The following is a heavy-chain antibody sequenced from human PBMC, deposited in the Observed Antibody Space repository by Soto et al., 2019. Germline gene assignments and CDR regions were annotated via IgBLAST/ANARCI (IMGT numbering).Heavy chain of an antibody. Sequence: GGSLRLSCAASGFTFDDYAMHWVRQAPGKGLEWVSGISWNSGSIGYADSVKGRFTISRDNAKNSLYLQMNSRRAEDTALYYCAKDIGYYYDSSGFDYWGQGTLVTVSS. CDR3: AKDIGYYYDSSGFDY. CDR1: GFTFDDYA. CDR2: ISWNSGSI. V-gene: IGHV3-9*01. D-gene: IGHD3-22*01. J-gene: IGHJ4*02.